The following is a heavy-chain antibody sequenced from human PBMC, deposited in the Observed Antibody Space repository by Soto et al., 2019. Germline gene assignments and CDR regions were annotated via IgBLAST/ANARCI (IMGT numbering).Heavy chain of an antibody. CDR2: IYYSGST. CDR1: GGSISSSSYY. Sequence: QLQLQESGPGLVKPSETLSLTCTVSGGSISSSSYYWGWIRQPPGKGLEWIGSIYYSGSTYYNPSLKSQVTISVNTSKNQFSLKLSSVTAADTAVYYCARHDYDILTGYHNWFDPWGQGTLVTVSS. CDR3: ARHDYDILTGYHNWFDP. D-gene: IGHD3-9*01. V-gene: IGHV4-39*01. J-gene: IGHJ5*02.